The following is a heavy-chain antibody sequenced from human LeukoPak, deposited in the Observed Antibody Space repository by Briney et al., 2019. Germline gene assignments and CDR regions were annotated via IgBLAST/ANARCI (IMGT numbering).Heavy chain of an antibody. V-gene: IGHV4-59*01. CDR2: IYNSGST. Sequence: TSPTLSLTCTVSGGSISRYYWSWIRQPPGKGLESIGYIYNSGSTNYNPSLTSRVTISVDTSKNQFSLKLSSVTAADTAVYYCAKDIPGNHWGQGTLVTVYS. CDR3: AKDIPGNH. D-gene: IGHD2-21*01. J-gene: IGHJ5*02. CDR1: GGSISRYY.